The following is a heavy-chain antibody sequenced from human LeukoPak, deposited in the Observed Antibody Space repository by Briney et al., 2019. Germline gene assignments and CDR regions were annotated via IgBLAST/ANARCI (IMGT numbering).Heavy chain of an antibody. J-gene: IGHJ6*03. V-gene: IGHV3-30-3*01. CDR1: GFTFSSYP. CDR2: VSDDGNKK. Sequence: GGSLRLSCAASGFTFSSYPMRWVRQAPGKGLEWVAVVSDDGNKKFDADFVKGRFTISRDNSKNTLYLQMTSLRGEDTAAYYCARGQLLLEGYFYYMDVWGEGTTVAVSS. D-gene: IGHD2-2*01. CDR3: ARGQLLLEGYFYYMDV.